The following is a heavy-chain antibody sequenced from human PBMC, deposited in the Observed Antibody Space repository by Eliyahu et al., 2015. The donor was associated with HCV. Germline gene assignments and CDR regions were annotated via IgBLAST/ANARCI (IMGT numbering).Heavy chain of an antibody. V-gene: IGHV4-39*01. CDR3: ATTYQTYFYDSSGYYPFDY. D-gene: IGHD3-22*01. CDR1: GGSXSVXXXY. Sequence: QLQLQESGPGLVKPSETLSLTCTVXGGSXSVXXXYWGWIRQPPGKGLXWVGSMYYSXSTNYNPSLKSRVTIFVDTSKNQFSLKLSSVTAADTAVYYCATTYQTYFYDSSGYYPFDYWGQGTLVTVSS. CDR2: MYYSXST. J-gene: IGHJ4*02.